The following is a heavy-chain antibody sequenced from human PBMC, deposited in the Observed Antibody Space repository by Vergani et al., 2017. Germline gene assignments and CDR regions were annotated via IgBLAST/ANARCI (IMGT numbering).Heavy chain of an antibody. CDR2: IRYDGSNK. CDR1: GFTFSSYG. V-gene: IGHV3-30*02. D-gene: IGHD3-3*01. Sequence: VRLLESGGDLVQPGGSLRLSCAASGFTFSSYGMHWVRQAPGKGLEWVAFIRYDGSNKYYADSVKGRFTISRDNSKNTLYLQMNSLRAEDTAVYYCARRVYDFWSGYSQVNYYYYMDVWGKGTTVTVSS. CDR3: ARRVYDFWSGYSQVNYYYYMDV. J-gene: IGHJ6*03.